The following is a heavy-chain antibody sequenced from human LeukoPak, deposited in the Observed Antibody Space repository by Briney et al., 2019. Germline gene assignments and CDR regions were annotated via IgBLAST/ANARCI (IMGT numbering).Heavy chain of an antibody. CDR1: GGSISSYY. D-gene: IGHD3-10*01. CDR3: ARAKYYGSGSYLSD. Sequence: SGTLSLTCTVSGGSISSYYWSWLRQPPGKGLEWIGYIYYSGSTNYNPSLKSRVTISVDTSKNQFSLKLSSVTAADTAVYYCARAKYYGSGSYLSDWGQGTLVTVSS. J-gene: IGHJ4*02. CDR2: IYYSGST. V-gene: IGHV4-59*01.